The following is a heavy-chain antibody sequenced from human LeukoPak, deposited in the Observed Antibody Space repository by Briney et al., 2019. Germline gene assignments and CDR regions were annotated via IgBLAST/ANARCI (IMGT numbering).Heavy chain of an antibody. Sequence: PGGSLRLSCAASGFTFSGYWMTWVRQAPGKGLEWVANIKHDGSEKYYVDSVKGRFTISRDNAKNSLYLQMNSLRAEDTAVYYCAKDQPNWTVACSWGQGTLVTVSS. V-gene: IGHV3-7*05. D-gene: IGHD6-19*01. CDR3: AKDQPNWTVACS. CDR1: GFTFSGYW. J-gene: IGHJ4*02. CDR2: IKHDGSEK.